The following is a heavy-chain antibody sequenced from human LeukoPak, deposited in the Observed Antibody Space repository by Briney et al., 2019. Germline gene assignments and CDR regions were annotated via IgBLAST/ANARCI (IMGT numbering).Heavy chain of an antibody. CDR3: ARVLVPAAMSYYYYYMDV. J-gene: IGHJ6*03. V-gene: IGHV1-18*01. CDR2: ISAYNGNT. CDR1: GYTFTSYG. D-gene: IGHD2-2*01. Sequence: GASVKVSCKASGYTFTSYGISWVRQAPGQGLEWMGWISAYNGNTNYAQKLQGRVTMTTDTSTSTAYLELRSLRSDDTAVYYCARVLVPAAMSYYYYYMDVWGKGTTVTVSS.